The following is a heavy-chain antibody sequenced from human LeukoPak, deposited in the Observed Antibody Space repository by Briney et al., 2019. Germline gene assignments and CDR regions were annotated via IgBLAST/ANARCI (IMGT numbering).Heavy chain of an antibody. CDR2: INHSGST. V-gene: IGHV4-34*01. CDR3: ARGRGLLSRLGYYYYYYGMDV. Sequence: PSETLSLTCAVYGGSFSGYYWSWIRQPPGKGLEWIGEINHSGSTNYNPSLKSRVTISVDTSKNQFSLKLSSVTAADTAVYYCARGRGLLSRLGYYYYYYGMDVWGQGTTVTVSS. CDR1: GGSFSGYY. J-gene: IGHJ6*02. D-gene: IGHD3-10*01.